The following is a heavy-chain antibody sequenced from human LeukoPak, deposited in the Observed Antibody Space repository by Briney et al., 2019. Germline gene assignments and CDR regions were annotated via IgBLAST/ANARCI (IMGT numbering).Heavy chain of an antibody. CDR1: GYTFTSYG. CDR3: ARDFSSSGTFDY. Sequence: ASVKVSCKASGYTFTSYGISWVRQAPGQGLEWMGWISAYNGNTNYAQKLQGRVTMTTDTSTSTVYMELRSLRSDDTAVYYCARDFSSSGTFDYWGQGTLVTVSS. D-gene: IGHD6-6*01. CDR2: ISAYNGNT. J-gene: IGHJ4*02. V-gene: IGHV1-18*01.